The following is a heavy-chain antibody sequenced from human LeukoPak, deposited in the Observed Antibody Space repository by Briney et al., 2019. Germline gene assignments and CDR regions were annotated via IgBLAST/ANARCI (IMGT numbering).Heavy chain of an antibody. CDR1: GYSFSNYW. D-gene: IGHD2-2*01. Sequence: GESLKISCKGSGYSFSNYWIGWVRQMPGKGLEWMGIIYPGDSDTRYSPSFQGQVTISADKSVRTAYLQWSSLKASDTAMYYCARLGRYCFSSRCHCDYWGQGTLVTVSS. CDR3: ARLGRYCFSSRCHCDY. V-gene: IGHV5-51*01. J-gene: IGHJ4*02. CDR2: IYPGDSDT.